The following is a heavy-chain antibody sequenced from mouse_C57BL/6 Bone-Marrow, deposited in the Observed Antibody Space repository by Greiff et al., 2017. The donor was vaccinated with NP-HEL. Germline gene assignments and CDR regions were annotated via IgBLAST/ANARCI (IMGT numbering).Heavy chain of an antibody. V-gene: IGHV1-75*01. Sequence: QVQLKESGPELVKPGASVKISCKASGYTFTDYYINWVKQRPGQGLEWIGWIFPGSGSTYYNEKFKGKATLTVDKSSSTAYMLLSSLTSEDSAVYFCAREGWLPLYFDYWGQGTTLTVSS. D-gene: IGHD2-3*01. CDR2: IFPGSGST. CDR1: GYTFTDYY. J-gene: IGHJ2*01. CDR3: AREGWLPLYFDY.